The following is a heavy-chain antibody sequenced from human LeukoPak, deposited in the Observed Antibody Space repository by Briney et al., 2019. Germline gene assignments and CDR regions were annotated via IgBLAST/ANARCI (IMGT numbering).Heavy chain of an antibody. J-gene: IGHJ4*02. CDR3: TTDLTYLFTFEY. CDR1: GFSFADAW. D-gene: IGHD2/OR15-2a*01. Sequence: GGSLRLSCAASGFSFADAWMAWVCQAPGRGLEWLGRIKGESDGATTDLAAPVKGRFTFSRDDSKNTLYLQMHSLQIEDTAVYYCTTDLTYLFTFEYWGQGTLVTVSS. CDR2: IKGESDGATT. V-gene: IGHV3-15*01.